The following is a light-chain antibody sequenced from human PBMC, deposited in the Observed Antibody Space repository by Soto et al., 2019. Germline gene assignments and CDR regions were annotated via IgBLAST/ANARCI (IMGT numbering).Light chain of an antibody. V-gene: IGLV2-14*01. J-gene: IGLJ2*01. Sequence: QSVLTQPASVSGSPGQSITISCTGTSSDVGGYGFVSWFQQRPGKAPKLIIYDVTNRPSGVSNRFSGSKSGNTASLTISGLQAEDEADYYCSSYTASSTLLFGGGTQLTVL. CDR1: SSDVGGYGF. CDR2: DVT. CDR3: SSYTASSTLL.